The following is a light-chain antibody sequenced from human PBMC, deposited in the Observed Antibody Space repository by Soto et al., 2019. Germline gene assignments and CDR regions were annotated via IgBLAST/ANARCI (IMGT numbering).Light chain of an antibody. CDR2: DAS. CDR1: QGISSA. V-gene: IGKV1-13*02. J-gene: IGKJ4*01. CDR3: QQFNSYLSLT. Sequence: AIQLTQSPSSLSASVGDRDTITCRASQGISSALDWYQQKPGKAPKLLIYDASSLESGVPSRFSGSGSGTDFTLTISSLQPEDFATDYCQQFNSYLSLTFGGGTKVEIK.